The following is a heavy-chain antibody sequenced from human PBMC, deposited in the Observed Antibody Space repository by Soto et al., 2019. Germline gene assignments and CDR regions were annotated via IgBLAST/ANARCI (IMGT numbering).Heavy chain of an antibody. V-gene: IGHV3-23*01. CDR1: GFTFSSYA. CDR3: AKTYKGLLWFGESYYFDY. CDR2: ISGSGGST. D-gene: IGHD3-10*01. Sequence: PGGSLRLSCAASGFTFSSYAMSWVRQAPGKGLEWVSAISGSGGSTYYADSVKGRFTISRDNSKNTLYLQMNSPRAEDTAVYYCAKTYKGLLWFGESYYFDYWGQGTLVPSPQ. J-gene: IGHJ4*02.